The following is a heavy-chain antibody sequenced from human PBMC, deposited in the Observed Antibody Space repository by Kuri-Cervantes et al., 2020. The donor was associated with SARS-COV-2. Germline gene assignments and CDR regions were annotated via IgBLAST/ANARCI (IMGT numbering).Heavy chain of an antibody. CDR1: GGTFSSYA. CDR3: ARGARIAAAAVDY. D-gene: IGHD6-13*01. CDR2: IIPILGTA. V-gene: IGHV1-69*04. J-gene: IGHJ4*02. Sequence: SVKVSCKASGGTFSSYAISWVRQAPGQGLEWMGRIIPILGTANYAQKFQGRVTITADKSTSTAYMELSSLRSEDTAVYYCARGARIAAAAVDYWGQGTLVTVSS.